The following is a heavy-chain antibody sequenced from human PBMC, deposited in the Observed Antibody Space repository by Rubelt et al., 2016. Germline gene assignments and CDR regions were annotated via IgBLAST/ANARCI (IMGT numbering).Heavy chain of an antibody. Sequence: GKGLEWVSAISESGGSTYYADSVKGRFTISRDNSNNTVFLQMNSLRAEDTAVYYCAKADGDGYKLGAFDIWGQGTMVTVSS. J-gene: IGHJ3*02. CDR2: ISESGGST. D-gene: IGHD5-24*01. CDR3: AKADGDGYKLGAFDI. V-gene: IGHV3-23*01.